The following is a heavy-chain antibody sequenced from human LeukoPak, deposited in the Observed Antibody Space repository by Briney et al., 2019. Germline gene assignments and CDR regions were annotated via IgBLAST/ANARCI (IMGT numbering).Heavy chain of an antibody. Sequence: PGGSLRLSCAASGFTFYKFVMTWVRQAPGSGLEWVSSISGSGGRTYYADSVKGRFTISRDNAKNTLYLQMNSLRAEDTAVYYCARVQGHPPNGLDVWGQGTMVTVSS. V-gene: IGHV3-23*01. D-gene: IGHD2-8*01. J-gene: IGHJ3*01. CDR1: GFTFYKFV. CDR2: ISGSGGRT. CDR3: ARVQGHPPNGLDV.